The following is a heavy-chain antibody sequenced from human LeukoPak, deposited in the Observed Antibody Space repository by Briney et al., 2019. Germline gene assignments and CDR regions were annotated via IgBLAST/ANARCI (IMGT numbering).Heavy chain of an antibody. CDR2: IYYSGYT. J-gene: IGHJ6*03. Sequence: SETLSLTCTVSGGSISKYCWSWIRQPPGKGLEWIGYIYYSGYTNYNPSLKSRVTISVDTSKNQFSLKLTSVTAADTAVYYCARGGDFWTGYYTNYYYHYNMDVWGKGTTVIVSS. CDR3: ARGGDFWTGYYTNYYYHYNMDV. D-gene: IGHD3/OR15-3a*01. V-gene: IGHV4-59*01. CDR1: GGSISKYC.